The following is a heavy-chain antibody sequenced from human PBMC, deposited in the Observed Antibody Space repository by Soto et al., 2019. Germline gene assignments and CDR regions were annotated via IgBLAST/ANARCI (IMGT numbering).Heavy chain of an antibody. CDR2: INPNSGGT. Sequence: ASVKVSCKASGYTFTGYYMHWVRQAPGQGLEWMGWINPNSGGTNYAQKFQGWVTMTRDTSISTAYMELSRLRSEDTAVYYCARDGAVGSSWHPSYNWFDPSGQATLVTVSS. V-gene: IGHV1-2*04. D-gene: IGHD6-13*01. CDR3: ARDGAVGSSWHPSYNWFDP. J-gene: IGHJ5*02. CDR1: GYTFTGYY.